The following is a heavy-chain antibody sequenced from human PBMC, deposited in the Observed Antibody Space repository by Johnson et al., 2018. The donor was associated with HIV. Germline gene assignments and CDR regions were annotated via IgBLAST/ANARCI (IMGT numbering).Heavy chain of an antibody. V-gene: IGHV3-20*04. J-gene: IGHJ3*01. CDR2: INWNGGRT. Sequence: VQLVESGGGLVKPGGSLRLSCAASGFTFSNAWMSWVRQAPGKGLEWVSGINWNGGRTGYADSVKGRFTIPRDNAKNSLSLQMNSLRAEDTAVYYCARAPEVRGVDAFDVWGQGTVVTVSS. CDR1: GFTFSNAW. CDR3: ARAPEVRGVDAFDV. D-gene: IGHD3-10*01.